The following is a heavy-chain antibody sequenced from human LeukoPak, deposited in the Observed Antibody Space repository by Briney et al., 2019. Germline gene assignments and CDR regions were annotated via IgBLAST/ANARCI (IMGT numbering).Heavy chain of an antibody. CDR3: ARGQKYYYGPGSSNLYNWFDP. CDR1: GGTFSSYA. J-gene: IGHJ5*02. V-gene: IGHV1-69*13. Sequence: ASVKVSCKASGGTFSSYAISWVRQAPGQGLEWMGGIIPIFGTANYAQKFQGRVTITADESTSTAYMELSSLRSEDTAVYYCARGQKYYYGPGSSNLYNWFDPWGQGTLITVSS. D-gene: IGHD3-10*01. CDR2: IIPIFGTA.